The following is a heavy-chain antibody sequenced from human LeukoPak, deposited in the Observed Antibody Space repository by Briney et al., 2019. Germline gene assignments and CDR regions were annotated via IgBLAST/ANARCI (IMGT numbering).Heavy chain of an antibody. V-gene: IGHV1-2*02. D-gene: IGHD1-26*01. J-gene: IGHJ4*02. CDR3: ARPLRDGSYPGY. CDR2: INPNSGGT. CDR1: GYTFTSYG. Sequence: ASVKVSCKASGYTFTSYGISWVRQAPGQGLEWMGWINPNSGGTNYAQKFQGRVTMTRDTSISTAYMELSRLRSDDTAVYYCARPLRDGSYPGYWGQGTLVTVSS.